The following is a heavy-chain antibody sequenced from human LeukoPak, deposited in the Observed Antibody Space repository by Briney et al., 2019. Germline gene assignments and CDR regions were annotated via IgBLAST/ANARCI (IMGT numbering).Heavy chain of an antibody. CDR3: ARHLLWVGAYGY. CDR2: IYYSGST. V-gene: IGHV4-39*01. D-gene: IGHD1-26*01. J-gene: IGHJ4*02. Sequence: PSETLSLTCTVSGGSISSSSYYWGWIRQPPGKGLEWIGSIYYSGSTYYNPSLKSRVTISVDTSKNQFSLKLSSVTAADTAVYYCARHLLWVGAYGYWGQGTLVTVSS. CDR1: GGSISSSSYY.